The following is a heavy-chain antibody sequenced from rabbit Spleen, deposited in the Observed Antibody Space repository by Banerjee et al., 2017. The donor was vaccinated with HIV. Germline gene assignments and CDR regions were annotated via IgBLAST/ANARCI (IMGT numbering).Heavy chain of an antibody. J-gene: IGHJ4*01. D-gene: IGHD4-1*01. Sequence: QEQLEESGGDLVKPGASLTLTCTASGFSFSNNYVMCWVRQAPGKGLEWIACISAGSSTGTYYASWAKGRFTISKTSSTTVTLQMTSLTAADTAAYFCARDGYSRGWWGQGTLVTVS. V-gene: IGHV1S45*01. CDR2: ISAGSSTGT. CDR1: GFSFSNNYV. CDR3: ARDGYSRGW.